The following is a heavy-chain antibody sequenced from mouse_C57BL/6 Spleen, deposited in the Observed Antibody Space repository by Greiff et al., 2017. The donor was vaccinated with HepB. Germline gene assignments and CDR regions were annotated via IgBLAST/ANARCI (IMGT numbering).Heavy chain of an antibody. CDR2: IYPGSGNT. Sequence: VQLQQSGPELVKPGASVKISCKASGYSFTSYYIHWVKQRPGQGLEWIGWIYPGSGNTKYNEKFKGKATLTADTSSSTAYMQLSSLTSEDSAVYYCARAYTVVATERVYWGQGTTLTVSS. D-gene: IGHD1-1*01. CDR1: GYSFTSYY. V-gene: IGHV1-66*01. J-gene: IGHJ2*01. CDR3: ARAYTVVATERVY.